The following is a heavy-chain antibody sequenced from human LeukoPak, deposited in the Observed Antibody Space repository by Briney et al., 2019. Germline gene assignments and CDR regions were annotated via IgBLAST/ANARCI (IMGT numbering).Heavy chain of an antibody. D-gene: IGHD6-6*01. V-gene: IGHV3-53*04. CDR2: IYINTSA. Sequence: PGGSLRLSCAASGFTISYNYMSWVRKAPGKGLQWVSVIYINTSAYYADSVKGRFTISRHNSKNTLYLQVTSLRAEDTAVYYCARDIPVDSRSSVPKPVRDSWGQGTLVTVSS. CDR3: ARDIPVDSRSSVPKPVRDS. J-gene: IGHJ5*02. CDR1: GFTISYNY.